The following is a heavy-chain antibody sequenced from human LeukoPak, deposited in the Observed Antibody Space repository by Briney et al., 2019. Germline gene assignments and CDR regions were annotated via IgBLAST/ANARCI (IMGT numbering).Heavy chain of an antibody. J-gene: IGHJ4*02. CDR1: GFTVSSNY. V-gene: IGHV3-53*01. D-gene: IGHD3-22*01. CDR3: ARDLYYDNSGYYYHDY. CDR2: IYSCGST. Sequence: GGSLRLSCAASGFTVSSNYMSWVRPAPGKGLEWVSLIYSCGSTYYVDSVKGRFTISRDNSKNNLYLQMNSLRAEDTAVYYCARDLYYDNSGYYYHDYWGQGTLVTVSS.